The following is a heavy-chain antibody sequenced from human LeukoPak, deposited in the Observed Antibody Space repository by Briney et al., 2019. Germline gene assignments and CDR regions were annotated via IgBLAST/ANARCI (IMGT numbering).Heavy chain of an antibody. Sequence: SQTLSLTCTVSGGSFSSGSYYWSWIRQPAGKGLEWIGRIYTSGSTNYNPSLKSRVTISVDTSKNQFSLKLSSVTAADTAVYYCARGGYRGYGPNFDYWGQGTLVTVSS. CDR2: IYTSGST. CDR3: ARGGYRGYGPNFDY. J-gene: IGHJ4*02. V-gene: IGHV4-61*02. D-gene: IGHD5-12*01. CDR1: GGSFSSGSYY.